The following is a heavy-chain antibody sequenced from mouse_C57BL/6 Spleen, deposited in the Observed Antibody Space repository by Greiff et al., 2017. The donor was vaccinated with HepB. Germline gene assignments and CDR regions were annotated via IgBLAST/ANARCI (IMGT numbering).Heavy chain of an antibody. CDR3: AREDDFYYGRAWFAY. CDR1: GYTFTTYP. Sequence: QVQLKESGAELVKPGASVKMSCKASGYTFTTYPIEWMKQNHGKSLEWIGNFHPYNDDTKYNEKFKGKATLTVEKSPSTVYLQLSRLTSDDSAVYYCAREDDFYYGRAWFAYWGQGTLVTVSA. V-gene: IGHV1-47*01. J-gene: IGHJ3*01. CDR2: FHPYNDDT. D-gene: IGHD1-1*01.